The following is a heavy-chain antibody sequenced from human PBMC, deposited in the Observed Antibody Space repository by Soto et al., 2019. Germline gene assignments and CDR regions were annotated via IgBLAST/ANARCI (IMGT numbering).Heavy chain of an antibody. J-gene: IGHJ3*02. V-gene: IGHV3-11*05. CDR1: GFTFSDYY. CDR2: ISSSSRYT. CDR3: ARRHSSSYTALDI. Sequence: QVQLVESGGGLVKPGGSLRLSCAASGFTFSDYYVIWIRQAPGKGLEWVSYISSSSRYTHYADSVKGRFTISRDNAKSSLYLQMNNLRAEDTAVYYCARRHSSSYTALDIWGQGTMVTVSS. D-gene: IGHD6-13*01.